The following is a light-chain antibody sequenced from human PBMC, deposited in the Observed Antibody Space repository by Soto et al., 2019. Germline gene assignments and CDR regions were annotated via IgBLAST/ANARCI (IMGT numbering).Light chain of an antibody. J-gene: IGLJ1*01. CDR2: EVS. Sequence: QSALTQPASVSGSPGQSITISCTGTSSDVGGYEYVSWYQQHPDTAPKLLIYEVSNRPSGVSNRFSGSKSGNTASLTISGLQAEDEADYYCSSYTTINTLYVFGTGTKVTVL. V-gene: IGLV2-14*01. CDR3: SSYTTINTLYV. CDR1: SSDVGGYEY.